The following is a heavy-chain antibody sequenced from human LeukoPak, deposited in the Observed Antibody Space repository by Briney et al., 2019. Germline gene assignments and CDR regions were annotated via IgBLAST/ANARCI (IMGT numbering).Heavy chain of an antibody. CDR2: IYYSGDT. CDR3: ALRLTSGVNPYFDS. D-gene: IGHD1-1*01. CDR1: GASTSSSTYY. J-gene: IGHJ4*02. V-gene: IGHV4-39*01. Sequence: PSETLSLTCTVSGASTSSSTYYWGWIRQPPQKGLEWIASIYYSGDTYYNPSLKSRVTISVDTSRNQFSLKLSSVTAADTAVYYCALRLTSGVNPYFDSWGQGTLVTVSS.